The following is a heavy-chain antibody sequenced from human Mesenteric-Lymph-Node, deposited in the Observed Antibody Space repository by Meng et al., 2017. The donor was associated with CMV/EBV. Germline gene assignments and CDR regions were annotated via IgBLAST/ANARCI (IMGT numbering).Heavy chain of an antibody. D-gene: IGHD1-1*01. CDR1: GFTVSSNY. V-gene: IGHV3-66*01. CDR3: AKSQPSTTTVRGWFDP. Sequence: GESLKISCAASGFTVSSNYMSWVRQAPGKGLEWVSVIYSGGSTYYADSVRGRFTVSRDNAKNLLYLQMNSLRVEDTAVYYCAKSQPSTTTVRGWFDPWGQGTLVTVSS. CDR2: IYSGGST. J-gene: IGHJ5*02.